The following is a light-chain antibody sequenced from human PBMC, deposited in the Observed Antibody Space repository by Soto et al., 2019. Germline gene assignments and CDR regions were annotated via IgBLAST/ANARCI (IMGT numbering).Light chain of an antibody. CDR2: EGN. CDR1: SSDVGSYNL. J-gene: IGLJ1*01. Sequence: QSALTQPASVSGSPGQSITISCTGTSSDVGSYNLVSWYQQHPGKAPKLMIYEGNKRPSGVSNRFSGSKSANTASLTISGLQTDDEADYYCCSYAGTNTFVFGTGTKLTVL. CDR3: CSYAGTNTFV. V-gene: IGLV2-23*01.